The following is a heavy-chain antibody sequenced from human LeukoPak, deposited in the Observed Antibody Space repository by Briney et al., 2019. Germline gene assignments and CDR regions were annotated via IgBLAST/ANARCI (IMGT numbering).Heavy chain of an antibody. D-gene: IGHD6-13*01. V-gene: IGHV3-11*01. CDR1: GFTFSDYY. CDR2: ISSSGSTI. Sequence: GGSLRLSCAASGFTFSDYYMSWIRQAPGKGLEWVSYISSSGSTIYYADSVKGRFTISRDNAKNSLYLQMHSLRAEDTAVYYCARSGYSSRWALDYWGQGTLVTVSS. CDR3: ARSGYSSRWALDY. J-gene: IGHJ4*02.